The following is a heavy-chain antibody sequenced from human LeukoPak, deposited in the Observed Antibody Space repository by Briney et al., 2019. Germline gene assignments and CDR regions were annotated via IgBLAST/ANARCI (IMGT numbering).Heavy chain of an antibody. CDR3: ARDFSVAGTSDY. CDR2: INWNGGST. D-gene: IGHD6-19*01. J-gene: IGHJ4*02. Sequence: GGSHRLSCAASGFSFSDAWMSWVRQIPGKGLEWVSGINWNGGSTGYADSVKGRFTISRDNAKNSLYLQMNSLRAEDTALYYCARDFSVAGTSDYWGQGTLVTVSS. V-gene: IGHV3-20*04. CDR1: GFSFSDAW.